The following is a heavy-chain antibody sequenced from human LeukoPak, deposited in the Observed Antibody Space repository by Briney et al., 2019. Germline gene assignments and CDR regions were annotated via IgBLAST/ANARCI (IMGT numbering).Heavy chain of an antibody. CDR1: GYSISSGYY. J-gene: IGHJ6*03. Sequence: PSETLSLTCAVSGYSISSGYYWGWIRQPPGKGLEWIGSIYHSGSTYYNPSLKSRVTISVDTSKNQFSLKLSSVTAADTAVYYCARDWTRGITIFGVVPFDYYYYMDVWGKGTTVTVSS. D-gene: IGHD3-3*01. CDR3: ARDWTRGITIFGVVPFDYYYYMDV. CDR2: IYHSGST. V-gene: IGHV4-38-2*02.